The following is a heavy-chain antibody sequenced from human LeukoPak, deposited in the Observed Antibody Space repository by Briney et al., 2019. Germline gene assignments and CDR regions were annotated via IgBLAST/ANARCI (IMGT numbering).Heavy chain of an antibody. Sequence: GASVKVSCKASGYTFTGYYMHWVRQAPGQGLEWMGWINPNSGGTNYAQKFQGGVTMTRDTSISTAYMELSRLRSDDTAVYYCARGLYYYDSSGYYYDAFDIWGQGTMVTVSS. CDR1: GYTFTGYY. CDR3: ARGLYYYDSSGYYYDAFDI. D-gene: IGHD3-22*01. CDR2: INPNSGGT. V-gene: IGHV1-2*02. J-gene: IGHJ3*02.